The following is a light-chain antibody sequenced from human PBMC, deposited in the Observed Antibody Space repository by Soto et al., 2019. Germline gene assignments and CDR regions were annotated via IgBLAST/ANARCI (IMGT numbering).Light chain of an antibody. CDR3: QQRSNWPSIT. Sequence: EIVLTHSQATLSLSPCERATLYCSASQSVSTYLAWYQQKPGQGPRLLIYDASTRATGIPARFSGSGSGTDFTLTISSLEPEDFAVYFCQQRSNWPSITFGQGTRLE. J-gene: IGKJ5*01. CDR1: QSVSTY. V-gene: IGKV3-11*01. CDR2: DAS.